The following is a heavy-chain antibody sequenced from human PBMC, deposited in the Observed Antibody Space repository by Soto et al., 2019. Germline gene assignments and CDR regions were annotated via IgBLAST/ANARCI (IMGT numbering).Heavy chain of an antibody. V-gene: IGHV4-34*01. Sequence: PSETLSLTCAVYGGSFSSYYWSWIRQPPGKGLEWIGVINHSGSTNYDPSLKSRVTISIDTSKNQVSLTLSSVTAADTAVYYCARGEPRFMEWLLLSEYFDPWGQGTLDTVSS. D-gene: IGHD3-3*01. CDR3: ARGEPRFMEWLLLSEYFDP. CDR2: INHSGST. CDR1: GGSFSSYY. J-gene: IGHJ5*02.